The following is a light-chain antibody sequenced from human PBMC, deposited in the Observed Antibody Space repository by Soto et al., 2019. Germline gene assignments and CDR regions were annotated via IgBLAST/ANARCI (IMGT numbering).Light chain of an antibody. V-gene: IGKV2-28*01. J-gene: IGKJ1*01. Sequence: DIVMTHPPLSLPVTPGEPASISCRSSQSLLNSDDGNTYLDWYLQKPGQSPQLLIYLGSHRASGVPDRFSGSGSGTDFTMRIARVEAEDAGVYYCMQARETWTFGQGTKVDIK. CDR2: LGS. CDR1: QSLLNSDDGNTY. CDR3: MQARETWT.